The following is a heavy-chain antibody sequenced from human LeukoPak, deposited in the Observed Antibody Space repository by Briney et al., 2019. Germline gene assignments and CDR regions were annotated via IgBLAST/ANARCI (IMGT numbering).Heavy chain of an antibody. J-gene: IGHJ5*02. Sequence: SVKVSCKASGGTFSSYAISWVRQAPGQGLEWMGGIIPIFGTANYAQKFQGRVTITADESTSTAYMEPSSLRSEDTAVYYCARTYDSSGYYHRWFDPWGQGTLVTVSS. CDR1: GGTFSSYA. CDR2: IIPIFGTA. V-gene: IGHV1-69*13. CDR3: ARTYDSSGYYHRWFDP. D-gene: IGHD3-22*01.